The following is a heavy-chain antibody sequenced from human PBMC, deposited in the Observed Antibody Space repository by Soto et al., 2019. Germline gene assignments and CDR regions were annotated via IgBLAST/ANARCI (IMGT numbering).Heavy chain of an antibody. CDR2: IGAADDT. D-gene: IGHD2-8*01. V-gene: IGHV3-13*01. J-gene: IGHJ6*02. CDR3: ARGVMGPGDYYYGLHV. CDR1: GFTFSNYD. Sequence: GSLRLSCAASGFTFSNYDMHWVRQAKGKGLEWLSGIGAADDTFYPGSVSGRFTISRENAKNSLNLQINSLRAGDTAVYFCARGVMGPGDYYYGLHVWGQGTPATVSS.